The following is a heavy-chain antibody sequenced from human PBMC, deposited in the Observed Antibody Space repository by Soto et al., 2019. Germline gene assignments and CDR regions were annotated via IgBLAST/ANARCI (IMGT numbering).Heavy chain of an antibody. D-gene: IGHD5-18*01. J-gene: IGHJ4*02. Sequence: PSETLSLTCTVSGGSISSGGYYWIWIRQHPGKGLEWIGYIYYSGSTYYNPSLKSRVTISVDTSKNQFSLKLSSVTAADTAVYYCARSGYSYGPNPLLYWGQGTLVTVS. CDR3: ARSGYSYGPNPLLY. V-gene: IGHV4-31*03. CDR2: IYYSGST. CDR1: GGSISSGGYY.